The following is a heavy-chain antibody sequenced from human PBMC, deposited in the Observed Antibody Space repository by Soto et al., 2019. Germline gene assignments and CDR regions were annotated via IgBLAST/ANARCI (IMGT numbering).Heavy chain of an antibody. CDR1: GFTFSNYG. CDR3: AKKSGVGATWYFDY. V-gene: IGHV3-23*01. Sequence: PGGSLRLSCAASGFTFSNYGMSWVRQAPGKGLEWVSALPEIGTNTYYADSVKGRFTISSDNSKNTLFLQINNLRAGDTAVYYCAKKSGVGATWYFDYWGQGTLVTVSS. D-gene: IGHD1-26*01. CDR2: LPEIGTNT. J-gene: IGHJ4*02.